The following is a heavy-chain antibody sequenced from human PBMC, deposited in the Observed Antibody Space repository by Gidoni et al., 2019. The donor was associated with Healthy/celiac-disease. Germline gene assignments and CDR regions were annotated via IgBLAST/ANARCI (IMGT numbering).Heavy chain of an antibody. Sequence: QVQLQESGPGLVKPSQTLSLTCTVSGGSISSGGYYWSWIRQHPGKGLEWIGYIYYSGSTYYHPSLKSRVTISVDTSKNQFSLKLSSVTAADTAVYYCARDRVECSGGSCYTMLHYYYYGMDVWGQGTTVTVSS. CDR3: ARDRVECSGGSCYTMLHYYYYGMDV. J-gene: IGHJ6*02. CDR1: GGSISSGGYY. D-gene: IGHD2-15*01. CDR2: IYYSGST. V-gene: IGHV4-31*03.